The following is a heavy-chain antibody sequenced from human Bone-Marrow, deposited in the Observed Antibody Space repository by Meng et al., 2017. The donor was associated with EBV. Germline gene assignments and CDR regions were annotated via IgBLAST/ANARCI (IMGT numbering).Heavy chain of an antibody. J-gene: IGHJ4*02. CDR2: IYWDDDK. D-gene: IGHD6-6*01. Sequence: QITSREPVPTLVKPTQTLTLSCTFSGFSLSTRGVGVGWIRQPPEKALEWLVLIYWDDDKRYSPSLKSRLTITKDTSKNQVVLTMTNMDPVDAATYYCAHIIAALPFDYWGQGTLVTVSS. V-gene: IGHV2-5*02. CDR3: AHIIAALPFDY. CDR1: GFSLSTRGVG.